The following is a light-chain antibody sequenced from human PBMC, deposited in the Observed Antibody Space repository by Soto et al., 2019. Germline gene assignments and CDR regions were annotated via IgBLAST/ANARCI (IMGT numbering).Light chain of an antibody. CDR1: HSVSTN. Sequence: EIVMTQSPATLSVSPGEIATLSCRASHSVSTNLAWYQQNPGQVPRLLSYGAYTSATGIPARFSGSGSGTEFTLTISSLQSEDFAVYFCQQYNNWPRGTFGQGTKLEIK. CDR3: QQYNNWPRGT. V-gene: IGKV3-15*01. J-gene: IGKJ2*02. CDR2: GAY.